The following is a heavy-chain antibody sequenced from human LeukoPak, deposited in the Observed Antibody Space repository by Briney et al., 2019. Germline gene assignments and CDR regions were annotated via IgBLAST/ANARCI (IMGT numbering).Heavy chain of an antibody. CDR1: GFTFSGNW. J-gene: IGHJ4*02. CDR3: AKLLGTATTYDS. V-gene: IGHV3-7*01. Sequence: GGSLRLSCEASGFTFSGNWMSWVRQAPGKGLEWVASINPDGSQKLYVDSVKGRFTISRDSTKGSLYLQMNSLGAEDTATYYCAKLLGTATTYDSWGQGTRVTVSS. CDR2: INPDGSQK. D-gene: IGHD5-24*01.